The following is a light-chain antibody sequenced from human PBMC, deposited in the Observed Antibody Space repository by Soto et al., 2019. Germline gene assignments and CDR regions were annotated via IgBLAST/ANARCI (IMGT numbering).Light chain of an antibody. J-gene: IGLJ1*01. CDR2: DVS. V-gene: IGLV2-14*03. CDR1: ISDVGGNKF. Sequence: QSVLTQPASVSGSPGHSITISCTGTISDVGGNKFVSWYQQYPGKAPKLMLCDVSNRPSGVSNSFSGSKSGNTASLTISGLQAEDEADYYCSSFAGSNYVFGTGTKLTVL. CDR3: SSFAGSNYV.